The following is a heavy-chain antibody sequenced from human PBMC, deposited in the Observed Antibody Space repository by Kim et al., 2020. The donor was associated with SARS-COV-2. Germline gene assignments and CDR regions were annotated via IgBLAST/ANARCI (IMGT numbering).Heavy chain of an antibody. J-gene: IGHJ6*02. CDR2: IYPGDSDT. CDR1: GYSFTSYW. CDR3: ARNSREDTAMVTGYYGMDV. D-gene: IGHD5-18*01. V-gene: IGHV5-51*01. Sequence: GESLKISCKGSGYSFTSYWIGWVRQMPGKGLEWMGIIYPGDSDTRYSPSFQGQVTISADKSISTAYLQWSSLKASDTAMYYCARNSREDTAMVTGYYGMDVWGQGTTVTVSS.